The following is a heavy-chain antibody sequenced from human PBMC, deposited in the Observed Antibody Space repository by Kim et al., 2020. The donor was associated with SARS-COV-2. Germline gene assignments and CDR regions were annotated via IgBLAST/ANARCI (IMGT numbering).Heavy chain of an antibody. J-gene: IGHJ4*02. CDR3: ARPSHLLRGYFDY. Sequence: SGYRFANYWIGWVRQMPGKGLEWMGIIYPGDSDTRYSPYFQGQVTISADKSISTAYLQWTSLKASDTAMYYCARPSHLLRGYFDYWGQGTLAT. CDR1: GYRFANYW. D-gene: IGHD1-26*01. CDR2: IYPGDSDT. V-gene: IGHV5-51*01.